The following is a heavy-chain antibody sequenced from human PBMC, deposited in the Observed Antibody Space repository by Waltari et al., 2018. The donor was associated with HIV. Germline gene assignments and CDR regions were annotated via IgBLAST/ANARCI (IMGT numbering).Heavy chain of an antibody. CDR1: GGSISSGGYY. CDR3: ARDGKSSYYYDSSPNWFDP. J-gene: IGHJ5*02. D-gene: IGHD3-22*01. V-gene: IGHV4-31*03. CDR2: IDYSGRN. Sequence: QVQLQESGPGLVKPSQTLSLTCTVSGGSISSGGYYWSWIRPNPGKGLVCIGFIDYSGRNDYNPSLKSRVTISVDTSKNQFSLKLSSVTAADTAVYYCARDGKSSYYYDSSPNWFDPWGQGTLVAVSS.